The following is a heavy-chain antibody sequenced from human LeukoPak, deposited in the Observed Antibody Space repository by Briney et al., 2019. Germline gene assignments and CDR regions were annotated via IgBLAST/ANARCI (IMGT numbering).Heavy chain of an antibody. D-gene: IGHD3-10*01. V-gene: IGHV1-46*01. CDR2: INPRGGSA. J-gene: IGHJ4*02. CDR1: GYTFISYY. Sequence: ASVKVSCKASGYTFISYYMHWVRQAPGQGFEWMGIINPRGGSASSAQKFQGRVTLTRDTSTSTVYMELSSLRSEDTAVYYCARDYHGSGSLTTFDYWGQGTLVTISS. CDR3: ARDYHGSGSLTTFDY.